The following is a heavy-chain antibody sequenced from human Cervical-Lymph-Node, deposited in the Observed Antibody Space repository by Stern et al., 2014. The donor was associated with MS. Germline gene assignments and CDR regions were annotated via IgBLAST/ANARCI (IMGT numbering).Heavy chain of an antibody. J-gene: IGHJ5*02. CDR1: GYTFSAYY. D-gene: IGHD3-10*01. CDR2: IIPNIGGT. Sequence: VQLVQSGAEVKKPGASVKVSCKASGYTFSAYYLHWVRQAPGQGLEWMGWIIPNIGGTNYAQKFQGRVTMTSDTSINTGYMELRGLTSDDTAVYYCARDISQWFGETPPWGQGTLVTVSS. CDR3: ARDISQWFGETPP. V-gene: IGHV1-2*02.